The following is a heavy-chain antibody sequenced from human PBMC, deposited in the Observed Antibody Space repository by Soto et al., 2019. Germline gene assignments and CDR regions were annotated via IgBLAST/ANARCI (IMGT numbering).Heavy chain of an antibody. CDR1: GASISSGGYY. CDR2: IYYSGTT. D-gene: IGHD2-2*01. Sequence: PSETLSLTCTLSGASISSGGYYWSWIRQHPGKGLEWIGFIYYSGTTHYNPSLKSRVTISVDTSKNQFSLKLTSVTAADTAVYDCAQLKSTSYGCDCWGGGTRGAAAS. CDR3: AQLKSTSYGCDC. V-gene: IGHV4-31*03. J-gene: IGHJ4*02.